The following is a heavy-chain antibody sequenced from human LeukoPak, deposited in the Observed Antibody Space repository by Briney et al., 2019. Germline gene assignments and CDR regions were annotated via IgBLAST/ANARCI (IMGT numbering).Heavy chain of an antibody. CDR1: GFTFSNAW. CDR2: ISSSYTHI. Sequence: GRTLRLSCAASGFTFSNAWMSWVRQAPGKGLEWVSSISSSYTHIYYADSVKGRFTISRDNSKNTLYLQMNSLRAEDTAVYYCARDEHLAYCGGDCYWMGDAFDIWGQGTMVTVSS. J-gene: IGHJ3*02. V-gene: IGHV3-21*01. CDR3: ARDEHLAYCGGDCYWMGDAFDI. D-gene: IGHD2-21*02.